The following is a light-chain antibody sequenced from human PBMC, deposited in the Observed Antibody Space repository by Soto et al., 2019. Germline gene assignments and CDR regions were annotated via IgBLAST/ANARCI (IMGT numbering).Light chain of an antibody. V-gene: IGKV3-15*01. J-gene: IGKJ1*01. CDR3: QEYNGRSS. Sequence: ERVTTQSPATLSVSPGERATLSCRASQSVAGNLAWYQQKPGQAPRLLIYDTSTRATGVPARFSGGGSGTDFTLTISSLQSEDFAVYYCQEYNGRSSFGQGTKVEIK. CDR1: QSVAGN. CDR2: DTS.